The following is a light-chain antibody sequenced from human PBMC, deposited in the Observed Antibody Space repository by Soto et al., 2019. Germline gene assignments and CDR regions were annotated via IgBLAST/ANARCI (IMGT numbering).Light chain of an antibody. CDR2: STN. CDR1: SGSVSTSYY. CDR3: VLYMGSGIGV. J-gene: IGLJ2*01. Sequence: QTVVTQEPSLSVSPGGTVTLTCGFSSGSVSTSYYPSWYQQTPGQAPRTLIYSTNTRSSGVPDRFSGAILGNKAALTIAGAEPDDDSDYYCVLYMGSGIGVFGGGTKVAVL. V-gene: IGLV8-61*01.